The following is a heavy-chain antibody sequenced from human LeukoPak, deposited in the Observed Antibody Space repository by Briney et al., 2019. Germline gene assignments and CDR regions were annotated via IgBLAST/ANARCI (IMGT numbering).Heavy chain of an antibody. CDR2: IGGSSRSI. CDR3: AKGGTEYYYDSSGYYTEAFDY. CDR1: GFTFSTYS. D-gene: IGHD3-22*01. V-gene: IGHV3-21*04. J-gene: IGHJ4*02. Sequence: PGGSLRLSCAASGFTFSTYSMNWVRQAPGKGLEWVSSIGGSSRSIYYADSVKGRFTISRDNSRNTLYLQMNSLRAEDTAVYYCAKGGTEYYYDSSGYYTEAFDYWGQGTLVTVSS.